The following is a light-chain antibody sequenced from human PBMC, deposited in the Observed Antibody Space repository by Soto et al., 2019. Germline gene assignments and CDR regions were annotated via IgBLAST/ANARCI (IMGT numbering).Light chain of an antibody. CDR1: SSDVGGYNY. CDR3: SSYTSSSSYV. Sequence: ALAQPASVSGSPGQSITISCTGTSSDVGGYNYVSWYQQHPGKAPKLMIYDVSNRPSGVSNRFSGSKSGNTASLTISGLQAEDEADYYCSSYTSSSSYVFGTGTKVTVL. CDR2: DVS. J-gene: IGLJ1*01. V-gene: IGLV2-14*01.